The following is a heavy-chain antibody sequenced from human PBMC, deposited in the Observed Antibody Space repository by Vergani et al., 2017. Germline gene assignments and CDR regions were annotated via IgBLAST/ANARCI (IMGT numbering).Heavy chain of an antibody. D-gene: IGHD5-18*01. CDR2: IKQDGSEK. CDR3: ARGDLPADTSMVY. J-gene: IGHJ4*02. CDR1: GFTFSSYW. Sequence: EVQLVESGGGLVQPGGSLRLSCAASGFTFSSYWMSWVRQAPGKGLEWVANIKQDGSEKYYVDSVKGRFTISRDNAKNSLYLQMNSLRAEDTAVYYCARGDLPADTSMVYWGQGTLVSVSS. V-gene: IGHV3-7*01.